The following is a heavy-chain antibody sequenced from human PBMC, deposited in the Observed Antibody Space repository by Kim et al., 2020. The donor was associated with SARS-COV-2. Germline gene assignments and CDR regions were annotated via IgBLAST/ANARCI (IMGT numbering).Heavy chain of an antibody. CDR3: TRVPGTTLAFLDAYGI. J-gene: IGHJ3*02. Sequence: GGSLRLSCAASGFSFSDSAMHWVRQASGKGLEWVGRIRSKANSYATTYAASVKGRFTISRDDSKNTAYMQMNSLKTEDTAVYYCTRVPGTTLAFLDAYGIWGEGTMVSVSS. D-gene: IGHD3-3*02. CDR1: GFSFSDSA. CDR2: IRSKANSYAT. V-gene: IGHV3-73*01.